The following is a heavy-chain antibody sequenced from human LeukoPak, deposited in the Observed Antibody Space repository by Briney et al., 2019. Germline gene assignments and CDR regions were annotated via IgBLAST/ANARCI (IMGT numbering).Heavy chain of an antibody. D-gene: IGHD3-10*01. V-gene: IGHV4-59*01. CDR2: IHSGNA. CDR3: ARGGYYGSGNDFRFDP. Sequence: SETLSLTCTVSGGSINNYYWTWIRQPPGKGLECIGYIHSGNANYRPSLKGRVTISVDTSKNQFSLKLSSVTAADTAVYYCARGGYYGSGNDFRFDPWGQGTLVTVSS. J-gene: IGHJ5*02. CDR1: GGSINNYY.